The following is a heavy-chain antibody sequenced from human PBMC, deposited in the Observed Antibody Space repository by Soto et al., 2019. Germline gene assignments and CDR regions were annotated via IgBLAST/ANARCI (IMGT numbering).Heavy chain of an antibody. CDR3: ARDRYILSGYYTLRTEDTCLDP. CDR1: YGSSSGYY. J-gene: IGHJ5*02. CDR2: INHSGST. D-gene: IGHD3-9*01. Sequence: VEYGSSSGYYWSRISKNPRKGLEWIGEINHSGSTNYNPSLKSRVTISVDTSKNQFSLKLSSVTAADTAVYYCARDRYILSGYYTLRTEDTCLDPSGQGTLVSVYS. V-gene: IGHV4-34*01.